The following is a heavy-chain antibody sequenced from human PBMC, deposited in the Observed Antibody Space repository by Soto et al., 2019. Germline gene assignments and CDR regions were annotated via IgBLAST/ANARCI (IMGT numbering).Heavy chain of an antibody. CDR3: AKVLVAAAGTQNYYYYGMDV. J-gene: IGHJ6*02. CDR2: ISGSGGST. D-gene: IGHD6-13*01. Sequence: PGGSLRLSCAASGFTFSSYARSWVRQAPGKGLEWVSAISGSGGSTYYADSVKGRFTISRDNSKNTLYLQMNSLRAEDTAVYYCAKVLVAAAGTQNYYYYGMDVWGQGTTVTVSS. CDR1: GFTFSSYA. V-gene: IGHV3-23*01.